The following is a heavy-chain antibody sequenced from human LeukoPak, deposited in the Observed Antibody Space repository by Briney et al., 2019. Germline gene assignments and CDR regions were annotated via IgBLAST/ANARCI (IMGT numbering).Heavy chain of an antibody. D-gene: IGHD6-19*01. CDR2: ISGSGDTT. J-gene: IGHJ4*02. V-gene: IGHV3-23*01. CDR1: GFIFSSYA. CDR3: AKTPGIEVVVNYFDY. Sequence: GGSLRLSCAASGFIFSSYAMTWVRQAPGKGLEWVAGISGSGDTTYYPDSVKDRFTISRDNSKYTVYLQMNSLRGEDTAVYYCAKTPGIEVVVNYFDYWGQGTLVTVSS.